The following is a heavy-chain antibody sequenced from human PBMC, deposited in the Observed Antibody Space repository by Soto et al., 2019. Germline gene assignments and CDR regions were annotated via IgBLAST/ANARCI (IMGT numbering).Heavy chain of an antibody. J-gene: IGHJ5*02. D-gene: IGHD3-22*01. CDR3: ARMALYFVSSGQHINMFDP. Sequence: SDLLSLTCTVSGGSISSYYWSWIRQPPGKGLEWIGYIYYSGSTNYNPSLKSRVTISVDTSQNQISLKLSSVTAADTAVYYCARMALYFVSSGQHINMFDPWGQGTLVTVS. V-gene: IGHV4-59*01. CDR1: GGSISSYY. CDR2: IYYSGST.